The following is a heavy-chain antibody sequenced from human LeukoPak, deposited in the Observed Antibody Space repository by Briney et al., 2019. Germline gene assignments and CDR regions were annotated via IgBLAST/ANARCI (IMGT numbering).Heavy chain of an antibody. CDR2: IYYSGST. V-gene: IGHV4-39*01. CDR1: GGSISSSSYY. CDR3: ARSRRVYSGFNWFDP. Sequence: SKTLSLTCTVSGGSISSSSYYWGWIRQPPGKGLEWIGSIYYSGSTYYNPSLKSRVTISVDTSKNQFSLKLSSVTAADTAVYYCARSRRVYSGFNWFDPWGQGTLVTVSS. J-gene: IGHJ5*02. D-gene: IGHD5-12*01.